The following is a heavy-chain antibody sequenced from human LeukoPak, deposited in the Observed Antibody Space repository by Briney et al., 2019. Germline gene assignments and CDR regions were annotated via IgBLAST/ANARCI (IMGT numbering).Heavy chain of an antibody. D-gene: IGHD6-13*01. Sequence: PSETLSPTCTVSGDSISSNKWSWIRQPAGKGLEWIGRINSSGRTNYNPSLKSRVTMSVDTSKNQFSLKLSSVTAADTAVYYCARGGYRAGDGFDYWGQGTLVTVSS. CDR2: INSSGRT. CDR1: GDSISSNK. CDR3: ARGGYRAGDGFDY. V-gene: IGHV4-4*07. J-gene: IGHJ4*02.